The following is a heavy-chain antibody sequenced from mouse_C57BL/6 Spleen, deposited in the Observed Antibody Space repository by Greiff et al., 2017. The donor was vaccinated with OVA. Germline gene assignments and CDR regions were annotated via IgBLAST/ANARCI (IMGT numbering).Heavy chain of an antibody. Sequence: LQESGAELVRPGASVKLSCKASGYTFTDYYINWVKQRPGQGLEWIARIYPGSGNTYYNEKFKGKATLTAEKSSSTAYMQLSSLTSEDSAVYFCARGYDLYAMDYWGQGTSVTVSS. D-gene: IGHD2-3*01. CDR1: GYTFTDYY. V-gene: IGHV1-76*01. CDR3: ARGYDLYAMDY. J-gene: IGHJ4*01. CDR2: IYPGSGNT.